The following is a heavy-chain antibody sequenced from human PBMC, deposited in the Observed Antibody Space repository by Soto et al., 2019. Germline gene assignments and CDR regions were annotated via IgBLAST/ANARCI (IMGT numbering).Heavy chain of an antibody. Sequence: PSETLSLTCTVSGGSISSYYWSWIRQPPGKGLEWIGYIYYSGSTNYNPSLKSRVTISVDTSKNQFSLKLSSVTAADPAVYYCARVAVAGAFDYWGQGTLVTVSS. CDR2: IYYSGST. D-gene: IGHD6-19*01. CDR1: GGSISSYY. J-gene: IGHJ4*02. CDR3: ARVAVAGAFDY. V-gene: IGHV4-59*01.